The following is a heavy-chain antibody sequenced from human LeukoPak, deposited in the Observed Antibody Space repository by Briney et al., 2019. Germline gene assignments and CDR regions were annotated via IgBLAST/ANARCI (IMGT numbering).Heavy chain of an antibody. CDR1: GFIFDDYA. CDR2: ISSDGSTT. V-gene: IGHV3-74*01. Sequence: AGGSLRLSCGTSGFIFDDYAMHWVRQAPGKGLVWVSRISSDGSTTHYADSVKGRFTISRDNAKNTLFLHMNSLRAEDTAVYYCNVRWGPNSDYWGQGTLVTVSS. CDR3: NVRWGPNSDY. D-gene: IGHD7-27*01. J-gene: IGHJ4*02.